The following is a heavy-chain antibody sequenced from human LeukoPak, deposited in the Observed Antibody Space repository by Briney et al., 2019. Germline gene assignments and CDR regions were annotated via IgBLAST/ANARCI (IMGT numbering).Heavy chain of an antibody. CDR3: ARGALGAAFDI. CDR1: GFTFSTYS. D-gene: IGHD3-16*01. J-gene: IGHJ3*02. CDR2: ISSTSSYI. Sequence: TGGSLRLSCAASGFTFSTYSMNWVRQAPGKGLEWVSSISSTSSYIYYADSMKGRFTISRDNAKNSLYLRMNSLRAEDTALYYCARGALGAAFDIWGQGTMVTVSS. V-gene: IGHV3-21*06.